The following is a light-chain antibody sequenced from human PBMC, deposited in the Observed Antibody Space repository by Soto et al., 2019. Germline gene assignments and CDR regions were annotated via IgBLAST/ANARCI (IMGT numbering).Light chain of an antibody. CDR3: SSYAGGNDVI. Sequence: QSALTQPPSASGSPGQSVTISCTGSSSDVGGYKYVSWFQQHPGKAPKLIIYEVSQRPSGVPNRFSGSKSDNTASLTVSGLQAEDEADYYCSSYAGGNDVIFGGGTKLTVL. V-gene: IGLV2-8*01. J-gene: IGLJ2*01. CDR2: EVS. CDR1: SSDVGGYKY.